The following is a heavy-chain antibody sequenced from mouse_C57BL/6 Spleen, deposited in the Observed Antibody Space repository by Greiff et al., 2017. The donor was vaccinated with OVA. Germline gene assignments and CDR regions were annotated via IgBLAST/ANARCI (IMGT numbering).Heavy chain of an antibody. V-gene: IGHV1-53*01. D-gene: IGHD2-4*01. CDR1: GYTFTSSW. CDR2: INPSNGGT. J-gene: IGHJ1*03. CDR3: ARGDYDFWYFDV. Sequence: VQLQQPGTELVKPGASVKLSCKASGYTFTSSWMHWVKQRPGQGLEWIGNINPSNGGTNYNEKFKSKATLTVDKSSSTAYMQLSSLTSEDSAVYYCARGDYDFWYFDVWGTGTTVTVSS.